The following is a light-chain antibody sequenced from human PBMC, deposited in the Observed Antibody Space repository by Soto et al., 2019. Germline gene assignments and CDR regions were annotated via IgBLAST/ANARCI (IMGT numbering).Light chain of an antibody. CDR3: QAWDSSFVV. CDR2: QDS. Sequence: SYELTQPPSVSVSPGQTASITCSGDKLGDKYACWYQQKPGQSPVLVIYQDSKRPSGIPERFSGSNSGNTATLTISGTQAMYEADYYCQAWDSSFVVFGRGTKLTVL. J-gene: IGLJ2*01. V-gene: IGLV3-1*01. CDR1: KLGDKY.